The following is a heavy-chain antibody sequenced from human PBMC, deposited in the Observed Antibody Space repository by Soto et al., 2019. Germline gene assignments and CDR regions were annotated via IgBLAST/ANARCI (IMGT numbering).Heavy chain of an antibody. Sequence: SETLSLTCAVSGGSISSSNWWSWVRQPPGKGLEWIGEIYHSGSTNYNPSLKSRVTISVDKSKNQFSLKLSSVTAADTAVYYCASLATAGGFCRSTSCYLKEGYFDYWGQGTLVTVSS. J-gene: IGHJ4*02. CDR2: IYHSGST. D-gene: IGHD2-2*01. CDR1: GGSISSSNW. CDR3: ASLATAGGFCRSTSCYLKEGYFDY. V-gene: IGHV4-4*02.